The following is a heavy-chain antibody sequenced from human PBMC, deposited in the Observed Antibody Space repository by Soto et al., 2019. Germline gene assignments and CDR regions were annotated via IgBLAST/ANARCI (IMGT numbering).Heavy chain of an antibody. Sequence: GESLKISCKGSGYIFTSYWIGWVRQMPGKGLEWMGIIYPGDSDTRYSPSFQGQVTISADKSISTAYLQWSSLKASDTAMYYCERQIAYRYGYGFPSDYWGQGTLVTVSS. D-gene: IGHD5-18*01. CDR2: IYPGDSDT. V-gene: IGHV5-51*01. CDR1: GYIFTSYW. J-gene: IGHJ4*02. CDR3: ERQIAYRYGYGFPSDY.